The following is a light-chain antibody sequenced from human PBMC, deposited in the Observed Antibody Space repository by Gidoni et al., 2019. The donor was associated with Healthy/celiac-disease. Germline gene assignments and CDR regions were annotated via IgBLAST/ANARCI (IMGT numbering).Light chain of an antibody. J-gene: IGLJ2*01. CDR3: SSYTSSSTLV. Sequence: ALTQPASVSGSPGQSITISCTGTSSDVGGYKYVSWYQQHPGKAPKLMIYEVNNRPSGVSNRFSGSKSGNTASLTNSGLQAEDEADYYCSSYTSSSTLVFGGGTKLTVL. CDR2: EVN. V-gene: IGLV2-14*01. CDR1: SSDVGGYKY.